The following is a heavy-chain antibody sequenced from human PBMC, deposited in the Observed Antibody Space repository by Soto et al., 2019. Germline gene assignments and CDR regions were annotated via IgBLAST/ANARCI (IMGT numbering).Heavy chain of an antibody. CDR2: IYPGDSDV. CDR3: ARQWGSYTYLDY. D-gene: IGHD1-26*01. Sequence: EVQLVQSGAEVKKPGESLKISCKGSGYSFTSYWIAWVRQMPGQGLEWMGIIYPGDSDVTYSPSFQGQVTISADKSINTAYLQWGSLKASDTAMYYCARQWGSYTYLDYWGQGTLVTVSS. V-gene: IGHV5-51*01. J-gene: IGHJ4*02. CDR1: GYSFTSYW.